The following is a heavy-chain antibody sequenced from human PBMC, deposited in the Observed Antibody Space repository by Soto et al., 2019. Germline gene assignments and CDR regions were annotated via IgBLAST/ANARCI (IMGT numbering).Heavy chain of an antibody. CDR1: GFTFRSYD. V-gene: IGHV3-23*01. CDR2: VSGSGSST. D-gene: IGHD6-19*01. CDR3: AXPIGGSGWTSYYYGMDV. Sequence: GGSLRLSCAASGFTFRSYDMSWVRQAPGKGLEWVSAVSGSGSSTYYADSVKGRFTISRDNSQNMLYLQMNSLRAEDTAVYYCAXPIGGSGWTSYYYGMDVWGQGTTVTVSS. J-gene: IGHJ6*02.